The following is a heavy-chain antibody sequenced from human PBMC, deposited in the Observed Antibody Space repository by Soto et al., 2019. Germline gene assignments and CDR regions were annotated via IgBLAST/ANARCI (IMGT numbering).Heavy chain of an antibody. CDR3: AGGDYYHSSGYYLYYYNGDG. V-gene: IGHV4-59*08. D-gene: IGHD3-22*01. CDR1: GGSISSYY. Sequence: SETLSLTCTVSGGSISSYYWSWIRQPPGKGLEWIGYIYYSGSTNYNPSLTSRVTISVDTSKTQFSLKLSAVTAADTAVYYCAGGDYYHSSGYYLYYYNGDGWGEGTRVTVAS. CDR2: IYYSGST. J-gene: IGHJ6*01.